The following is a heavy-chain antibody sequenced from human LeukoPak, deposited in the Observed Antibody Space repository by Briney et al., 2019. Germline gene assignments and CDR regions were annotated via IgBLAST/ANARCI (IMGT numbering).Heavy chain of an antibody. J-gene: IGHJ4*02. D-gene: IGHD1-26*01. V-gene: IGHV3-33*01. Sequence: GGSLRLSCAASGFTFNEFGVHWVRQAPGQGLEWVALIWYDGSNKYYADSVKGRFTISRDNSKNTVYLQMNSLRVEDMALYYCARDRPTGSYYSIDYWGQGTLATVSS. CDR2: IWYDGSNK. CDR1: GFTFNEFG. CDR3: ARDRPTGSYYSIDY.